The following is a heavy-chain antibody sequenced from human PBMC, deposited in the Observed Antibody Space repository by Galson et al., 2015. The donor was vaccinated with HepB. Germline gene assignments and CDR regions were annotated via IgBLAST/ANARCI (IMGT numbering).Heavy chain of an antibody. D-gene: IGHD2-2*01. V-gene: IGHV1-69*13. Sequence: SVKVSCKASGGTMSRNSINWMRQAPGQGLEWMGGIIPLFGGPKYAQKFQGRVTITADESAATVYMDLNSLQFNDTAVYYCARQELMPAAYMGIWGNGTTVIVSS. J-gene: IGHJ6*03. CDR1: GGTMSRNS. CDR3: ARQELMPAAYMGI. CDR2: IIPLFGGP.